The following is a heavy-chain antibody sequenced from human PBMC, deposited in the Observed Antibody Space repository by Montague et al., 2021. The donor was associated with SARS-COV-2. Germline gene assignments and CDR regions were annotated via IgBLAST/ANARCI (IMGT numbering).Heavy chain of an antibody. D-gene: IGHD3-22*01. Sequence: SETLSLTCTVSGGSISSYYWSWIRQPPGKGLEWIGYIYYSGSTNYNPSLKSRVTISVDTSKNQFSLKLSSVTAADTAVYYCARHRRGVSGVVVHHGDVDYWGQGTLVTVSS. CDR2: IYYSGST. V-gene: IGHV4-59*08. CDR3: ARHRRGVSGVVVHHGDVDY. J-gene: IGHJ4*02. CDR1: GGSISSYY.